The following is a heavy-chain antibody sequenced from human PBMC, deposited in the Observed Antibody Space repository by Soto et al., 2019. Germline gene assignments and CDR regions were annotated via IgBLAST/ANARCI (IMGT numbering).Heavy chain of an antibody. CDR1: GYTFTGYY. CDR3: ATEIGDFWSGPSGGMDV. J-gene: IGHJ6*02. V-gene: IGHV1-2*02. CDR2: INPNSGGT. Sequence: GASVKVSCKASGYTFTGYYMHWVRQAPGQGLEWMGWINPNSGGTNYAQKFQGRVTMTRDTSISTAYMELSRLRSDDTAVYYCATEIGDFWSGPSGGMDVWGQGTTVTVSS. D-gene: IGHD3-3*01.